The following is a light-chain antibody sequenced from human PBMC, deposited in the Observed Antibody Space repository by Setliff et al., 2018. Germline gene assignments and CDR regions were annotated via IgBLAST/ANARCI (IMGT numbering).Light chain of an antibody. CDR1: SSDVGGYNY. CDR2: EVS. Sequence: QSALAQPPSASGSPGQSVTISCTGTSSDVGGYNYVSWYQQHPGKAPKLMIYEVSKRPSGVPDRFSGSKSSNTASLTVSGLQAEDGADYYCSSYAGSNNFPYVFGTGTKVTVL. V-gene: IGLV2-8*01. J-gene: IGLJ1*01. CDR3: SSYAGSNNFPYV.